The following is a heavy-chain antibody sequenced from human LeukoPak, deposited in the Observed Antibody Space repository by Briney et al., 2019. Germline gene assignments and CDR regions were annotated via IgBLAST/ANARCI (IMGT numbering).Heavy chain of an antibody. V-gene: IGHV3-23*01. Sequence: GGSLRLSCAASGFTFSSYAMSWVRQAPGKGLEWVSAISGSGGSTYYADSVKGRFTISRDNSKNTLYLQMNSLRAEDTAVYYCAKDPDRYCSSTSCPDINWFDPWGQGTLVTVSS. J-gene: IGHJ5*02. D-gene: IGHD2-2*01. CDR3: AKDPDRYCSSTSCPDINWFDP. CDR1: GFTFSSYA. CDR2: ISGSGGST.